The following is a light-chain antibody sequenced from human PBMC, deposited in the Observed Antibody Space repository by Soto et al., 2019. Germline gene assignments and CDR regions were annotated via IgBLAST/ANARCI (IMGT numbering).Light chain of an antibody. Sequence: QSVLTQPASVSGSPGQSITISCTGTSSDVGGYNCVSWYQQHPGKAPKLMIYDVSNRPSGVSNRFSGSKSGNTASLTISGLQAEDEDDYYCSSYTSSSTVVFGGGTKVTVL. CDR2: DVS. CDR1: SSDVGGYNC. V-gene: IGLV2-14*01. J-gene: IGLJ2*01. CDR3: SSYTSSSTVV.